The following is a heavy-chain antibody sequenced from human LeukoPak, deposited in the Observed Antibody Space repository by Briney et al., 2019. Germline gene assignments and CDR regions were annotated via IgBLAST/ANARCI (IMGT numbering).Heavy chain of an antibody. Sequence: ASVKVSCKASGGTFSSYAISWVQQAPGQGLEWMGGIIPIFGTANYAQKFQGRVTITTDESTSTAYMELSSLRSEDTAVYYCARLLSEVNSGSYLDYYYYMDVWGKGTTVTVSS. V-gene: IGHV1-69*05. CDR1: GGTFSSYA. CDR3: ARLLSEVNSGSYLDYYYYMDV. J-gene: IGHJ6*03. D-gene: IGHD1-26*01. CDR2: IIPIFGTA.